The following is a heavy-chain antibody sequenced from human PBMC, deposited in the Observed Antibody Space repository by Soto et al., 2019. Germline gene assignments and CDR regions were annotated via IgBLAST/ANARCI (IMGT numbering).Heavy chain of an antibody. V-gene: IGHV4-59*01. CDR2: IYYSGST. Sequence: PSETLSLTCTVSGGSISSYYWSWIRQPPGKGLEWIGYIYYSGSTNYNPSLKSRVTISVDTSKNQFSLKLSSVTAADTAVYYCARDTGRYYYGSGRANWFDPWGQGTLVTVSS. D-gene: IGHD3-10*01. CDR3: ARDTGRYYYGSGRANWFDP. J-gene: IGHJ5*02. CDR1: GGSISSYY.